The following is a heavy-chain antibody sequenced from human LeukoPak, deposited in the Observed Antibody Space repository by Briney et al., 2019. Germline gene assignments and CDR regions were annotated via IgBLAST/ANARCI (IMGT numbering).Heavy chain of an antibody. Sequence: SETLSLTCAVYGGSFSGYYWSWIRQPPGKGLEWIGEINHSGSTNYNPSLKSRVTISVDTSKNQFSLKLNSVTAADTAVYYCARGGLRVWYSSGWHWFDPWGQGTLVTVSS. CDR1: GGSFSGYY. CDR2: INHSGST. CDR3: ARGGLRVWYSSGWHWFDP. V-gene: IGHV4-34*01. D-gene: IGHD6-19*01. J-gene: IGHJ5*02.